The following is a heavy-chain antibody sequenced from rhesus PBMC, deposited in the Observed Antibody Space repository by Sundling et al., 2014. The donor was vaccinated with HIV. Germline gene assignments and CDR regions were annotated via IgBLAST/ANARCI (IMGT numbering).Heavy chain of an antibody. Sequence: QVQLQESGPGLVKPSETLSLTCAVSGASITDNYYWNWIRQSPGKGLEWIGNLFGSRGTTFYNPSLQSRVTISNDTSKNEFSLKLTSVTAADTAVYYCARELPITISGLLIXKHGLDSWAKGSSVTVSS. CDR3: ARELPITISGLLIXKHGLDS. D-gene: IGHD3-3*01. CDR1: GASITDNYY. V-gene: IGHV4S9*01. J-gene: IGHJ6*01. CDR2: LFGSRGTT.